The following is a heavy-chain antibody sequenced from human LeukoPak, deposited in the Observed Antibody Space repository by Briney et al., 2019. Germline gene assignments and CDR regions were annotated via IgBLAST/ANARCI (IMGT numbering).Heavy chain of an antibody. V-gene: IGHV3-43*02. Sequence: GGSLRVSCLASVFTFDDYAMHSVRQARGKGLDWVSLINGDGITTYYADSLKGRFTISRDNSKNSLYLQMNSLRTEDTAFYYCTRDTGYSYNYDYWGQGTLVTVSS. CDR1: VFTFDDYA. J-gene: IGHJ4*02. CDR2: INGDGITT. CDR3: TRDTGYSYNYDY. D-gene: IGHD5-18*01.